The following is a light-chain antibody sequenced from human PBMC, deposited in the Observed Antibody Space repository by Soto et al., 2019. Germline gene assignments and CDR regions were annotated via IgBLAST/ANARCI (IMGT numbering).Light chain of an antibody. CDR1: QTINNN. J-gene: IGKJ5*01. CDR2: GAS. CDR3: QQSYSIPPIT. Sequence: IQMTHSPSSLSASVVSSVTITCRASQTINNNLNWYQQKPGKAPKLLIYGASSLQSGVPSRFSGSGSGTEFTLTISSLQPEDFATYYCQQSYSIPPITFGQGTRLE. V-gene: IGKV1-39*01.